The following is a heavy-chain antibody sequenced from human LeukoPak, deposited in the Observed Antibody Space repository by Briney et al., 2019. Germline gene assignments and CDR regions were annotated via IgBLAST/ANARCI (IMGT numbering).Heavy chain of an antibody. CDR2: ISYDGSNK. Sequence: GGSLRLSCAASGFTFSSYAMHWVRQAPGKGLEWVAVISYDGSNKYYADSVKRRFTISRDNSKNRLYLQMNSLRDEDTAVYYCARPAYDSSGYYGFLYTWFDPWGQGTLVTVSS. J-gene: IGHJ5*02. CDR1: GFTFSSYA. V-gene: IGHV3-30*04. CDR3: ARPAYDSSGYYGFLYTWFDP. D-gene: IGHD3-22*01.